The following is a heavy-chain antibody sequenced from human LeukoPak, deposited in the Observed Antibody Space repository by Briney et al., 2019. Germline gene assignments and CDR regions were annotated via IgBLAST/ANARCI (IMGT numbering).Heavy chain of an antibody. CDR2: INPNSGGT. V-gene: IGHV1-2*02. CDR1: GYTFTGYY. D-gene: IGHD6-13*01. J-gene: IGHJ5*02. CDR3: ARGAAAGMWSWFDP. Sequence: GASVKVSCKASGYTFTGYYMHWVRQAPGQGLEWMGWINPNSGGTSYAQKFQGRVTMTRDTSISTAYMELSRLRSDDTAVYYCARGAAAGMWSWFDPWGQGTLVTVSS.